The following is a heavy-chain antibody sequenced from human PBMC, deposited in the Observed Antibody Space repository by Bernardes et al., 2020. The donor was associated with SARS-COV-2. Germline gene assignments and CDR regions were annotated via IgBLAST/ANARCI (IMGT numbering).Heavy chain of an antibody. CDR1: GFTVNNNY. J-gene: IGHJ4*02. Sequence: GGSLRLSCAASGFTVNNNYMSWVRQAPGKGLEWVSVIYRGGDTYYADSVKGRFTISRDNSKNTLYLQMNSLRAEDTAVYYCAKSLRYFDELDYWGQGTLVTVSS. CDR3: AKSLRYFDELDY. CDR2: IYRGGDT. D-gene: IGHD3-9*01. V-gene: IGHV3-53*05.